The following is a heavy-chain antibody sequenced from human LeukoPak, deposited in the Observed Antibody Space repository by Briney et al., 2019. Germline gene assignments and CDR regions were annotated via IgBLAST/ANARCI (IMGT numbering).Heavy chain of an antibody. CDR1: GYMFTDYY. Sequence: ASVKVSCKASGYMFTDYYIHWVRRAPGQGLEWMGWMNPDNGDTNYAQKFQGRVTMTRDTSISTAYMELSSLSSDDTAVYYCATPLKGVGGRDFWGQGTLVTVSS. J-gene: IGHJ4*02. CDR3: ATPLKGVGGRDF. CDR2: MNPDNGDT. D-gene: IGHD1-26*01. V-gene: IGHV1-2*02.